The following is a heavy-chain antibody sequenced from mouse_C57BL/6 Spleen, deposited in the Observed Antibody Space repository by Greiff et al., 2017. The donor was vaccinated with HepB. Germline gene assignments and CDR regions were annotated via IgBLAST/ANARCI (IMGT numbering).Heavy chain of an antibody. Sequence: VQLQQPGAELVKPGASVKLSCKASGYTFTSYWMQWVKQRPGQGLEWIGEIDPSDSYTNYNQKFKGKATLTVDTSSSTAYMQLSSLTAEDSAVYYCARRGTAQALDYWGQGTTLTVSS. D-gene: IGHD3-2*02. CDR1: GYTFTSYW. J-gene: IGHJ2*01. CDR2: IDPSDSYT. V-gene: IGHV1-50*01. CDR3: ARRGTAQALDY.